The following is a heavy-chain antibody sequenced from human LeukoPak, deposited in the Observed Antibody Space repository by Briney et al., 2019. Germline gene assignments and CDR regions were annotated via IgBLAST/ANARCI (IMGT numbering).Heavy chain of an antibody. V-gene: IGHV3-7*01. J-gene: IGHJ4*02. CDR2: IKLDGSEK. CDR3: ARNKGGFDS. CDR1: GFTFSNYW. D-gene: IGHD1/OR15-1a*01. Sequence: GGSLRLSCAASGFTFSNYWMSWVRQAPGKGLEWVATIKLDGSEKYYVDSVKGRFTISRDNARESLYLQMNSLRAEDTAVYYCARNKGGFDSWGQGTLATVSS.